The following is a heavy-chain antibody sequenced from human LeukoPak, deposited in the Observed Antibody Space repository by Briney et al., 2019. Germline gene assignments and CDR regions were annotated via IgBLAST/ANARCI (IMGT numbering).Heavy chain of an antibody. D-gene: IGHD2-2*02. J-gene: IGHJ5*01. Sequence: PGRSLRLSCVGSGFTFSGYGMHWLRQAPGEGLEWVAVIAYDGVNKYYTDSVKGRFTISRDNSQNTLYLQMNNLTAEDTAVYYCARNRIPTSITPDSWGQGTLVTVSS. CDR3: ARNRIPTSITPDS. CDR2: IAYDGVNK. CDR1: GFTFSGYG. V-gene: IGHV3-30*03.